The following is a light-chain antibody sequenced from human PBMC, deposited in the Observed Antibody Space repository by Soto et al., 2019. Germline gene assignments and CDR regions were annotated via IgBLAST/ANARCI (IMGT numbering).Light chain of an antibody. CDR3: QQRSNWPPFT. J-gene: IGKJ3*01. CDR1: QTVSFY. V-gene: IGKV3-11*01. Sequence: EIVLTQSPATLSLSPGDRATLSCRASQTVSFYLAWYQQKPGQAPRLLIYDASKRATGTPARFSGSGSGTDFTLTISSLEPEVFAVYYCQQRSNWPPFTFGPGTKVDIK. CDR2: DAS.